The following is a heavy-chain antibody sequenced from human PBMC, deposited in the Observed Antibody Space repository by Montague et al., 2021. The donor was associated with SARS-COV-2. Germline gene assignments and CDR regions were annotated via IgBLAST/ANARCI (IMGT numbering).Heavy chain of an antibody. V-gene: IGHV4-38-2*01. CDR2: VYYSGYT. CDR3: ARRGYTGSDYFDY. D-gene: IGHD5-12*01. CDR1: GFSISSGFY. J-gene: IGHJ4*02. Sequence: SETLSLTCSVSGFSISSGFYWAWIRQSPGKGPEWIGTVYYSGYTHYNPSLKGRVTVSIDTFKNQFSLTVTSVTAADTAVYFCARRGYTGSDYFDYWGQGTLVTVSS.